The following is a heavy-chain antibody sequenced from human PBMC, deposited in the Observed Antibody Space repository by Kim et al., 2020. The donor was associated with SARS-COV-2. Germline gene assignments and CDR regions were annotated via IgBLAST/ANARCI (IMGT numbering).Heavy chain of an antibody. CDR3: ARPTSPYNFYGMDV. J-gene: IGHJ6*02. CDR1: RDTFISYY. V-gene: IGHV5-51*01. Sequence: GESLKISCKGSRDTFISYYIAWVRQMPGKGLEWMGIIYPDDSATTYNPSFQGLVTISADQSISPAYLQLTSLKASDSAIYYCARPTSPYNFYGMDVWGQG. D-gene: IGHD1-1*01. CDR2: IYPDDSAT.